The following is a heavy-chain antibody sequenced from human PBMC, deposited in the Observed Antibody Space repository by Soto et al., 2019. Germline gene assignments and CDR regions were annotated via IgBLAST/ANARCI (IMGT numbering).Heavy chain of an antibody. V-gene: IGHV3-30*18. CDR1: GFTFSSYG. D-gene: IGHD1-26*01. CDR3: ANSGSDLFDY. Sequence: QVQLVESGGGVVQPGRSLRLFCAASGFTFSSYGMHWVRQAPGKGLEWVAVISYDGSNKYYADSVKGRFTISRDNSKNTLYLQMNSLRAEDTAVYYCANSGSDLFDYWGQGTLVTVSS. CDR2: ISYDGSNK. J-gene: IGHJ4*02.